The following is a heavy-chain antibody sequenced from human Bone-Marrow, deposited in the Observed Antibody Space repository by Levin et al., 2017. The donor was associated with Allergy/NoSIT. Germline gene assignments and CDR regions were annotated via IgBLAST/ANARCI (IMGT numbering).Heavy chain of an antibody. J-gene: IGHJ4*02. CDR2: ISGSGGST. CDR1: GFTFSSYA. D-gene: IGHD3-3*01. Sequence: EASVKVSCAASGFTFSSYAMSWVRQAPGKGLEWVSAISGSGGSTYYADSVKGRFTISRDNSKNTLYLQMNSLRAEDTAVYYCAKDPNTIFGVVEQVYWGQGTLVTVSS. V-gene: IGHV3-23*01. CDR3: AKDPNTIFGVVEQVY.